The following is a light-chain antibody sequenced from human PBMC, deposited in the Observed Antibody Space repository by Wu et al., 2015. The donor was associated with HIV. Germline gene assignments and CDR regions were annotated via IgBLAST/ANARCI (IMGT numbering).Light chain of an antibody. CDR1: QSVSTS. V-gene: IGKV3-11*01. Sequence: EIVLTQSPATLSLSPGERATLSCRASQSVSTSLAWYQLKPGHTPRLLIFDASNRATGIQPGSVAVGLGQTSLSPSVALSLKILQSYYCQHCSNWPLTFGQGHDWRLN. J-gene: IGKJ5*01. CDR3: QHCSNWPLT. CDR2: DAS.